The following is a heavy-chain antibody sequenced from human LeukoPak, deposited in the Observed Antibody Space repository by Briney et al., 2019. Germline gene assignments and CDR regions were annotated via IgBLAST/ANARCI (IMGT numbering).Heavy chain of an antibody. V-gene: IGHV4-39*07. CDR3: ARDFDY. Sequence: SETLSLTCTVSGGSISSGSYYRGWIRQPPGKGLEWIGSIYYSGTIYFSGSSDYNPSLKSRVTISGDTSKNQFSLKLSSVTAADTAVYYCARDFDYWGQGTLVTVSS. J-gene: IGHJ4*02. CDR1: GGSISSGSYY. CDR2: IYYSGTI.